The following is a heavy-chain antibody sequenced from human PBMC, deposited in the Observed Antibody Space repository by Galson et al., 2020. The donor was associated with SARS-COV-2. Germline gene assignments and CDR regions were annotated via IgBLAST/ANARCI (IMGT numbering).Heavy chain of an antibody. J-gene: IGHJ4*02. Sequence: ESGPTLVKPAQTLTLTCTFSRFSLSTTGVGVGWIRQPPGKALEWLALLYWNDDQRSSPSLKNRVTITKGTSTNQVVLTMTNMGPVDTATYYGVHRDLLASTSMAVDYWGQGALVTVSS. CDR3: VHRDLLASTSMAVDY. D-gene: IGHD5-18*01. V-gene: IGHV2-5*01. CDR2: LYWNDDQ. CDR1: RFSLSTTGVG.